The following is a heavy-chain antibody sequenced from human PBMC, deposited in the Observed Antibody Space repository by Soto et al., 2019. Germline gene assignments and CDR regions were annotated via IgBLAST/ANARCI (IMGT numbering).Heavy chain of an antibody. CDR1: GGSISSGDYY. J-gene: IGHJ5*02. CDR2: IYYSGST. Sequence: PSETLSLTCTVSGGSISSGDYYWSWIRQPPGKGLEWIGYIYYSGSTYYNPSLKSRVTISVDTSKNQFSLKLSSVTAADTAVYYCARMVRGVSRGSWFDPWGQGTLVTVSS. V-gene: IGHV4-30-4*01. CDR3: ARMVRGVSRGSWFDP. D-gene: IGHD3-10*01.